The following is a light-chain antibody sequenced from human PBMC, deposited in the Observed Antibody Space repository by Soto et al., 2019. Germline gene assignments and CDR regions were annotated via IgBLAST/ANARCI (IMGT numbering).Light chain of an antibody. CDR1: SSNIGAGFD. J-gene: IGLJ3*02. Sequence: QSVLTQPPSVSGAPGQRVTISCTGSSSNIGAGFDVHWYQHLPGTAPKVLIYGNNNRPSGVPDRFSGSQSGTSASLAITGLQAEDEADYYCSSWTSSTTQVLGGGTKVTVL. CDR3: SSWTSSTTQV. CDR2: GNN. V-gene: IGLV1-40*01.